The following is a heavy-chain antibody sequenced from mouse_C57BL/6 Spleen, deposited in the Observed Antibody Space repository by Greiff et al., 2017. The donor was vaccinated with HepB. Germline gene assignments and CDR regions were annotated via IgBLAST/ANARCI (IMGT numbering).Heavy chain of an antibody. CDR1: GYTFTSYW. J-gene: IGHJ4*01. CDR3: ARGQEAQATYYAMDY. CDR2: INPSNGGT. D-gene: IGHD3-2*02. Sequence: VQLQQPGTELVKPGASVKLSCKASGYTFTSYWMHWVKQRPGQGLEWIGNINPSNGGTNYNEKFKSKATLTVDKSSSTAYMQLSSLTSEDSAVYYCARGQEAQATYYAMDYWGQGTSVTVSS. V-gene: IGHV1-53*01.